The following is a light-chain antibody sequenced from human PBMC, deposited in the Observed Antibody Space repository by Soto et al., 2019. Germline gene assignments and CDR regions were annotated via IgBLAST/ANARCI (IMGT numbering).Light chain of an antibody. CDR2: AAS. CDR1: QGIRND. J-gene: IGKJ1*01. CDR3: LKDHNYPWT. V-gene: IGKV1-6*01. Sequence: AIQMSQSPSALSASVGDRLTSACAASQGIRNDLGWFQQKPGKAPNLLIYAASSLQSGVPSRFSGSGSGTDFSLTISSLQPEDFATYYCLKDHNYPWTFGQGTKVDIK.